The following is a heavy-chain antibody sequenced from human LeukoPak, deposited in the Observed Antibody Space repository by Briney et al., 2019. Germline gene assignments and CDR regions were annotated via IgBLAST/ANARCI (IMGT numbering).Heavy chain of an antibody. V-gene: IGHV3-30-3*01. CDR2: ISYDGSNK. CDR1: GFIFNTYA. J-gene: IGHJ6*02. Sequence: TGESLRLSCAASGFIFNTYAIHWVRQASGKGLDWVAVISYDGSNKYYADSVKGRFTISRDDSKNTLYLQMNSLRGEDTAVYYCARDNYGMDVWGQGTTVTV. CDR3: ARDNYGMDV.